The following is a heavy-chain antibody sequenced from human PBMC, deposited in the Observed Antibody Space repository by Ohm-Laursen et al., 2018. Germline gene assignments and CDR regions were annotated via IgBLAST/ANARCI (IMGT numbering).Heavy chain of an antibody. D-gene: IGHD6-6*01. CDR1: GYSISSGYY. Sequence: SDTLSLTCAVSGYSISSGYYWGWIRQPPGKGLEWIGSIYHSGSTYYNPSLKSRVTISVDTSKNQFSLKLSSVTAADTAVYYCARHGEYSSSDYFDYWGQGTLVTVSS. CDR3: ARHGEYSSSDYFDY. V-gene: IGHV4-38-2*01. J-gene: IGHJ4*02. CDR2: IYHSGST.